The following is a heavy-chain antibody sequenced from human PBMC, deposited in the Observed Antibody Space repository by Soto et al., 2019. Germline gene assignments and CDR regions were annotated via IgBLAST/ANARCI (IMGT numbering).Heavy chain of an antibody. CDR3: ASGLYYDFWSGLRYYYYYGMDV. CDR1: GGTFSSYA. V-gene: IGHV1-69*01. D-gene: IGHD3-3*01. CDR2: IIPIFGTA. J-gene: IGHJ6*02. Sequence: QVQLVQSGAEVKKPGSSVKVSSKAYGGTFSSYAISWVRKAPGQGLEWMGGIIPIFGTANYAQKFQGRVTITADESTSTAYMELSSLRSEDTAVYYCASGLYYDFWSGLRYYYYYGMDVWGQGTTVTVSS.